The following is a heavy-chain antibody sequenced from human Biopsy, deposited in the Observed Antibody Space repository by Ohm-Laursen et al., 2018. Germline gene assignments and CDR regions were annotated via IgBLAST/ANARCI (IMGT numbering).Heavy chain of an antibody. CDR3: AKHPTGFWFDP. CDR2: IYNTETT. Sequence: SDTLSLTCTVSGGSISSSTTYYWAWLRQPPGKGLVCLGSIYNTETTFYNPSLKSRVTISLDTSTNKFSLKVSSVTAADTALYFCAKHPTGFWFDPWGHGTLVTVSS. CDR1: GGSISSSTTYY. V-gene: IGHV4-39*01. J-gene: IGHJ5*02.